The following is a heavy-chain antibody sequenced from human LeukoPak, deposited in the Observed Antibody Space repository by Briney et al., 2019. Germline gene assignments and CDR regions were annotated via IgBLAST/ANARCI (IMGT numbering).Heavy chain of an antibody. CDR1: GFTFSSHA. CDR2: INWNGGST. Sequence: GGSLRLSCAASGFTFSSHAMSWVRQGPGKGLEWVSGINWNGGSTGYADSVKGRFTISRDNAKNSLYLQVNSLRAEDTALYYCARDGNSSGWAHAFDYWGQGTLVTVSS. D-gene: IGHD6-19*01. V-gene: IGHV3-20*04. J-gene: IGHJ4*02. CDR3: ARDGNSSGWAHAFDY.